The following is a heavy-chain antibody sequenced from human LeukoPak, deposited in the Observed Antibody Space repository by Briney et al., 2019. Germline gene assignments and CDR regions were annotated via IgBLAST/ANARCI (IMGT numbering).Heavy chain of an antibody. CDR2: INHSGST. V-gene: IGHV4-34*01. CDR1: GGSFSGYY. CDR3: ARVGRSAAHKLHNWFDP. Sequence: PSETLSLTCAVYGGSFSGYYWSWIRQPPGKGLEWIGEINHSGSTNYNPSLKSRVTISVDTSKNQFSLKLSSVTAADTAVYYCARVGRSAAHKLHNWFDPWGQGTLVTVSS. J-gene: IGHJ5*02. D-gene: IGHD1-26*01.